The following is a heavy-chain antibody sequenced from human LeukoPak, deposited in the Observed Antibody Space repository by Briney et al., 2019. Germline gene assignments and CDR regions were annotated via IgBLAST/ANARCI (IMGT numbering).Heavy chain of an antibody. CDR1: GFTFSNYG. CDR3: AKNRSLRQLLALGLVDY. V-gene: IGHV3-30*18. Sequence: PGGSLRLSCAASGFTFSNYGMHWVRQAPGKGLEWVAVISYDGINKYSADSVKGRFTISRDNSKNTLYLQMNSLRPEDTAMYYCAKNRSLRQLLALGLVDYWGQGTLVTVSS. CDR2: ISYDGINK. J-gene: IGHJ4*02. D-gene: IGHD1-26*01.